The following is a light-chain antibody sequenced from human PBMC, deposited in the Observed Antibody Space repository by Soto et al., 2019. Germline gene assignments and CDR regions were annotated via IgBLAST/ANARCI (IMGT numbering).Light chain of an antibody. CDR1: QSVSDTH. CDR3: QQYHTSPSLN. Sequence: EIVLTQSPGTLSFSRGERATLSCRASQSVSDTHVAWYQQKPGQAPRLVIYGGSSRATGIPDRFSGSGSGTDFTLTISRLEPEDFAVYYCQQYHTSPSLNFGGGTKVDIK. CDR2: GGS. V-gene: IGKV3-20*01. J-gene: IGKJ4*01.